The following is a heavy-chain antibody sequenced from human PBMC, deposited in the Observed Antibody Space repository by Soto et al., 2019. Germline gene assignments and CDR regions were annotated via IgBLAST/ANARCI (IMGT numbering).Heavy chain of an antibody. D-gene: IGHD6-19*01. CDR3: ARRAVAGTSWFDP. J-gene: IGHJ5*02. CDR2: IYHSGRT. CDR1: GGTIYITNW. Sequence: SGRMALTCAVSGGTIYITNWGNWVRQPPGKGLEWIGEIYHSGRTNFNPSLKSRVTISIDQSKNQVSLKLSSVTAADTAVYYCARRAVAGTSWFDPWGQGTQVTVSS. V-gene: IGHV4-4*02.